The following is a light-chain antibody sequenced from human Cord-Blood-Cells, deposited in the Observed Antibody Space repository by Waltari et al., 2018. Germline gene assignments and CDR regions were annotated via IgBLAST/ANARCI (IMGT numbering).Light chain of an antibody. Sequence: QLVLTQSPSASASLGASVKLTCTLSSGHSSYAIAWHQQQPEKDPRYLMKLNSDGSHSKGDGIPDRFSGSSSGAERYLTISSLQSEDEADYYCQTWGTGIRGVFGGGTKLTVL. CDR2: LNSDGSH. CDR1: SGHSSYA. J-gene: IGLJ3*02. V-gene: IGLV4-69*01. CDR3: QTWGTGIRGV.